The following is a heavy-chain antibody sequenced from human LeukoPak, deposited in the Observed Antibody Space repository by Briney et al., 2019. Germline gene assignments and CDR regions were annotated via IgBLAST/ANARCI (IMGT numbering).Heavy chain of an antibody. Sequence: GGSLRLSCAAAGLTFSTNSMNWVRQAPGKGLEWVSYISFSSSTIYYADSVKGRFTISRDNAKNLLYLQMNSLRAEDTAVYYCAREAPKGTSSNPYYFDSWGQGTLVTVSS. CDR3: AREAPKGTSSNPYYFDS. J-gene: IGHJ4*02. CDR1: GLTFSTNS. V-gene: IGHV3-48*01. CDR2: ISFSSSTI. D-gene: IGHD6-6*01.